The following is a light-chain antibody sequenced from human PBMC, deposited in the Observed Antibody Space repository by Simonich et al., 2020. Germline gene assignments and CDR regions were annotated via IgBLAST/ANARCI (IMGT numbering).Light chain of an antibody. CDR3: SSYTSSSPWV. V-gene: IGLV2-14*01. J-gene: IGLJ3*02. CDR1: SGDVGGYNY. Sequence: QSALTQPASVSGSPGQSITISCTGTSGDVGGYNYVSWYQQHPGKAPKLMIYDVIKRPSGVSNRFSGSKSGNTASLTISGLQAEDEADYYCSSYTSSSPWVFGGGTKLTVL. CDR2: DVI.